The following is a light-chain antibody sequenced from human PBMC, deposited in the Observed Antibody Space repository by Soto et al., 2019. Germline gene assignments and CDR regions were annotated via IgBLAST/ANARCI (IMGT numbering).Light chain of an antibody. V-gene: IGLV2-8*01. CDR2: EVS. Sequence: QSALTQPPSASGSPGQSVTIYCTGTSSDVGSYNYVSWYQQHPGKAPKLMIYEVSKRPSGVPDRFSGSKSGNTASLTVSGLQAEDEADYYCSSYAGSNHNWVFGGGTKLTVL. CDR1: SSDVGSYNY. J-gene: IGLJ3*02. CDR3: SSYAGSNHNWV.